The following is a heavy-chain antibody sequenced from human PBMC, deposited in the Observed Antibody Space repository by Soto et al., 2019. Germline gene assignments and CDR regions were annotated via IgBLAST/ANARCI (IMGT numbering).Heavy chain of an antibody. Sequence: GGSLRLSCAASGFTFSSYAMSWVRQAPGKGLGRVSAISGSGGSTYYADSVKGRFTISRDNSKNTLYLQMNSLRAVDTAVYYCAKAEDIVVVPAAGSHNDYWGQGTLVTVSS. J-gene: IGHJ4*02. CDR1: GFTFSSYA. CDR3: AKAEDIVVVPAAGSHNDY. CDR2: ISGSGGST. V-gene: IGHV3-23*01. D-gene: IGHD2-2*01.